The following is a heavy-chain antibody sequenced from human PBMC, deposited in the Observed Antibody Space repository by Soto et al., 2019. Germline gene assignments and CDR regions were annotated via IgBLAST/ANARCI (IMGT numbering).Heavy chain of an antibody. CDR3: ASAQVVDTAMILFDY. CDR1: GGSISSGGYY. CDR2: IYYSGST. V-gene: IGHV4-31*03. Sequence: PSETLSLTCTVSGGSISSGGYYWSWIRQHPGKGLEWIGYIYYSGSTYYNPSLKSRVTISVDTSKNQFSLKLSSVTAADTAVYYCASAQVVDTAMILFDYLGQGTLVTGS. J-gene: IGHJ4*02. D-gene: IGHD5-18*01.